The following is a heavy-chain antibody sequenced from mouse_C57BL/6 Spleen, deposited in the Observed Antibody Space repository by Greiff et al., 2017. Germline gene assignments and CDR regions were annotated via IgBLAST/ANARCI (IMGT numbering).Heavy chain of an antibody. CDR1: GYTFTSYT. J-gene: IGHJ2*01. V-gene: IGHV1-4*01. CDR3: ARGGYYGSRGDYCDY. Sequence: QVQLQQSGAELARPGASVKMSCKASGYTFTSYTMHWVKQRPGQGLEWIGYINPSSGYTKYNQKFKDKATLTADKSSSTAYMQLSSLTSEDSAVYYGARGGYYGSRGDYCDYWGQGTTLTVSS. D-gene: IGHD1-1*01. CDR2: INPSSGYT.